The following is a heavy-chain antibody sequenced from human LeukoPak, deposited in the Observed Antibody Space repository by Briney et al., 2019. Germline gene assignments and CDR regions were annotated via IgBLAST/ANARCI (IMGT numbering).Heavy chain of an antibody. J-gene: IGHJ5*02. V-gene: IGHV5-51*01. CDR2: IYPGDPDT. CDR1: GYSFTSYW. CDR3: ARSTTMIVSDNWFDP. Sequence: GESLKISCKGSGYSFTSYWIGWVRQMPGKGLEWMGIIYPGDPDTRYSPSFQGQVTISADKSISTAYLQWSSLKASDTAMYYCARSTTMIVSDNWFDPWGQGTLVTVSS. D-gene: IGHD3-22*01.